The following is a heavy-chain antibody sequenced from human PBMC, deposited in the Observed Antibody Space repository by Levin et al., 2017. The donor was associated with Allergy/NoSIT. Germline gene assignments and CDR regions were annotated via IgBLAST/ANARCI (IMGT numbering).Heavy chain of an antibody. V-gene: IGHV1-69*04. Sequence: SVKVSCKASGGTFSSYAISWVRQAPGQGLEWMGRIIPILGIANYAQKFQGRVTITADKSTSTAYMELSSLRSEDTAVYYCARGRSARDYYGSGAANDAFDIWGQGTMVTVSS. J-gene: IGHJ3*02. CDR1: GGTFSSYA. CDR2: IIPILGIA. CDR3: ARGRSARDYYGSGAANDAFDI. D-gene: IGHD3-10*01.